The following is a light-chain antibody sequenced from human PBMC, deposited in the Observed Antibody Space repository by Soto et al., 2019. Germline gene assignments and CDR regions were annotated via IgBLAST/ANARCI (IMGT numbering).Light chain of an antibody. CDR1: SSDVGGYNY. J-gene: IGLJ2*01. CDR2: EVS. V-gene: IGLV2-14*01. Sequence: QSALTQPASVSGSPGQSITISCTGTSSDVGGYNYVSWYQQHPGKAPKLMIYEVSNRPSGVSNRLSGSKSGNTASLTISGLQAEDEADYDCQSYDSSLGGSVIFGGGTKLTVL. CDR3: QSYDSSLGGSVI.